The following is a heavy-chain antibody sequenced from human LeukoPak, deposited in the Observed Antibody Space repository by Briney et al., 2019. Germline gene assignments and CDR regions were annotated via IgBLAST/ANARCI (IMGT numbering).Heavy chain of an antibody. V-gene: IGHV4-59*12. CDR2: IYYSGGT. Sequence: TSKTLSLTCTVSGGSISTYYWTWIRQPPGKGLEWIGYIYYSGGTNYNPSLKSRVTISVDTSKNQFSLKLSSVTAADTALYYCARGGAGDWFDPWGQGTLVTVSS. CDR3: ARGGAGDWFDP. J-gene: IGHJ5*02. D-gene: IGHD6-19*01. CDR1: GGSISTYY.